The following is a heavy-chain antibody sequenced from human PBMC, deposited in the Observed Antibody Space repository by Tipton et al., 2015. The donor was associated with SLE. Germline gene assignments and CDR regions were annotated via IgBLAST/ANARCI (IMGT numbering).Heavy chain of an antibody. J-gene: IGHJ4*02. CDR2: IYYSGST. CDR1: GGSISSSSYY. V-gene: IGHV4-39*07. D-gene: IGHD6-13*01. Sequence: TLSLTCTVSGGSISSSSYYWGWIRQPPGKGLEWIGSIYYSGSTYYNPPLKSRVTISVDTSKNQFSLKLSSVTAADTAVYYCARGGGAAGTGVDYWGQGTLVTVSS. CDR3: ARGGGAAGTGVDY.